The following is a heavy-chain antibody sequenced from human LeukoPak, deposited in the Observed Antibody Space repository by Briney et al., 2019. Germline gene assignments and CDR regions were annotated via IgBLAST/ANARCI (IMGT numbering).Heavy chain of an antibody. CDR2: IIPIFGTA. CDR3: ARAFYGDYTVAIGYYYYGMDV. CDR1: GGTFSSYA. J-gene: IGHJ6*02. D-gene: IGHD4-17*01. Sequence: SVKVSCKASGGTFSSYAISRVRQAPGQGLEWMGGIIPIFGTANYAQKFQGRVTITADESTSTAYMELSSLRSEDTAVYYCARAFYGDYTVAIGYYYYGMDVWGQGTTVTVSS. V-gene: IGHV1-69*13.